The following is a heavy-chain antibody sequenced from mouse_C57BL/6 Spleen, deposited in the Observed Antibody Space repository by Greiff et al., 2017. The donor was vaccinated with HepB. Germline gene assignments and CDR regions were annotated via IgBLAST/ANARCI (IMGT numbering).Heavy chain of an antibody. J-gene: IGHJ2*01. Sequence: QVQLQQPGAELVRPGSSVKLSCKASGYTFTSYWMDWVKQRPGQGLEWIGNIYPSDSETHYNQKFKDKATLTVDKSSSTTYMQLSSLTSEDSAVYYCARRWANYYLDYRGQDTTLTVSS. V-gene: IGHV1-61*01. D-gene: IGHD3-1*01. CDR2: IYPSDSET. CDR1: GYTFTSYW. CDR3: ARRWANYYLDY.